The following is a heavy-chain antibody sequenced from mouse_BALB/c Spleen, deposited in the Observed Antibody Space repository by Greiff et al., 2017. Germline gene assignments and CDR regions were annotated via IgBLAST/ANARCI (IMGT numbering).Heavy chain of an antibody. CDR2: IDPANGST. D-gene: IGHD2-14*01. V-gene: IGHV14-3*02. Sequence: VQLQQSGAELVKPGASVKLSCTASGFNIKDTYMHWVKQRPEQGLEWIGRIDPANGSTKYDPKFQGKATITADTSSNTAYLQLSSLTSEDTAVYYCAYYRYGAMDYWGQGTSVTVSS. CDR3: AYYRYGAMDY. J-gene: IGHJ4*01. CDR1: GFNIKDTY.